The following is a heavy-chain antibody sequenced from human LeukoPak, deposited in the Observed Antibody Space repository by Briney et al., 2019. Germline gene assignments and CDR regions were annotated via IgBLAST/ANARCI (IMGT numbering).Heavy chain of an antibody. D-gene: IGHD2-21*01. V-gene: IGHV1-46*01. CDR2: INPSGGST. Sequence: ASVKVSCKASGYTFTSYYMHWVRQAPGQGLEWMGIINPSGGSTSYAQRFQGRVTMTRDTSTSTVYMELSSLRSEDTAVYYCARELRGYYYGMDVWGQGTTVTVSS. CDR3: ARELRGYYYGMDV. CDR1: GYTFTSYY. J-gene: IGHJ6*02.